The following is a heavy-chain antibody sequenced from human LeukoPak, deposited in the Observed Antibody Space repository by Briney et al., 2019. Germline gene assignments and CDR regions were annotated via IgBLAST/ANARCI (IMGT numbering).Heavy chain of an antibody. CDR1: GFTFSSYG. Sequence: GGSLRLSCAASGFTFSSYGMHWVRQAPGKGLEWVAFIRYDGSNKYYADSVKGRFTISRDNSKNTLYLQMNSLRAEDTAVYYCAKGPPTIPPLYYYYYYMDVWGKGTTVTVSS. CDR2: IRYDGSNK. V-gene: IGHV3-30*02. J-gene: IGHJ6*03. CDR3: AKGPPTIPPLYYYYYYMDV. D-gene: IGHD1-26*01.